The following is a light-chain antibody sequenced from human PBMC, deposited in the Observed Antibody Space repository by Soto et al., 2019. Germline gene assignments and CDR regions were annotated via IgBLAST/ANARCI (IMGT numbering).Light chain of an antibody. CDR3: QQYHLYWT. V-gene: IGKV1-5*01. Sequence: DIPLTQSPSTLSASVGDRVTITCRASQRVATWLAWYQHQPGSAPKLLIYGASTLQSGVPSRFSGSGSGAEFTLTIDILQPEDFATYYCQQYHLYWTFGPGTKVEI. CDR1: QRVATW. CDR2: GAS. J-gene: IGKJ1*01.